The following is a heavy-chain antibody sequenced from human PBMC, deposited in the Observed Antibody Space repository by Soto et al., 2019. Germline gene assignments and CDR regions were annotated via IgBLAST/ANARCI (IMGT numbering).Heavy chain of an antibody. D-gene: IGHD3-16*01. CDR2: IYYSGST. CDR1: GGSISSGDYY. V-gene: IGHV4-30-4*01. CDR3: ARDTKRGNYYYYGMDV. J-gene: IGHJ6*02. Sequence: PSLTCTVSGGSISSGDYYWSWIRQPPGKGLEWIGYIYYSGSTYYNPSLKSRVTISVDTSKNQFSLKLSSVTAADTAVYYCARDTKRGNYYYYGMDVWGQGTTVTVSS.